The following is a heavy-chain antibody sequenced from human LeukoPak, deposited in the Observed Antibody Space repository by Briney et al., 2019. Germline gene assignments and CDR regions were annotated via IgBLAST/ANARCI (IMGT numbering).Heavy chain of an antibody. CDR3: ARDPYDSSGYL. D-gene: IGHD3-22*01. J-gene: IGHJ3*01. V-gene: IGHV3-33*01. CDR2: IWYDGSNK. Sequence: PGGSLRLSCAASGFTFSSYGMHWVRQATGKGLEWVAVIWYDGSNKYYADSVKGRFTISRDNSKNTLYLQMNSLRAEDTAVYYCARDPYDSSGYLWGQGTMVTVSS. CDR1: GFTFSSYG.